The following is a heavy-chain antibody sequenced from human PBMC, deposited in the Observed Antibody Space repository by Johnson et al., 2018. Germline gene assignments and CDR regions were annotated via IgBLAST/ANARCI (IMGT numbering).Heavy chain of an antibody. Sequence: VQLVQSGGGWVQPGGSLRLSCAASGFTFSSYDMHWVRQATGKGLEWVSGIGSAGDTYYPGSVKGRFTISRENPKNSLYLQMNGRRAGDTAVYYCARERYYGSGISAFDFWGQGTMVTVSS. D-gene: IGHD3-10*01. V-gene: IGHV3-13*01. CDR1: GFTFSSYD. J-gene: IGHJ3*01. CDR2: IGSAGDT. CDR3: ARERYYGSGISAFDF.